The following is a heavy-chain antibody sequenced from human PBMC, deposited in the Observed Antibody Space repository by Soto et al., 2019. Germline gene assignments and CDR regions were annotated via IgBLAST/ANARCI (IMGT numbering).Heavy chain of an antibody. J-gene: IGHJ4*02. CDR2: INTDGSST. D-gene: IGHD5-18*01. Sequence: EVQLVESGGGLVQPGGSLRLSCAVSGFTFSSFWMHWVRQAPGEGLVWVSRINTDGSSTSYADSVKGRFTISRDNAKNPLYLQRNGLRVVDTAMYYWAKRGVDSFGLSYWGQGTLVTVS. V-gene: IGHV3-74*01. CDR1: GFTFSSFW. CDR3: AKRGVDSFGLSY.